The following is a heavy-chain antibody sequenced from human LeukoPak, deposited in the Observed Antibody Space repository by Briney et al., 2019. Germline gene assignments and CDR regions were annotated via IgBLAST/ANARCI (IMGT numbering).Heavy chain of an antibody. J-gene: IGHJ4*02. CDR3: AREGKMASIDY. Sequence: ASVKVSCKASGDTFTSYYIHWVRQAPGQGLEWMGVINPSVGSTTYAQKFQGRVTMTRDMSASTVYMELSSLRFEDTAVYYCAREGKMASIDYWGQGTLVSVSS. V-gene: IGHV1-46*01. D-gene: IGHD5-24*01. CDR1: GDTFTSYY. CDR2: INPSVGST.